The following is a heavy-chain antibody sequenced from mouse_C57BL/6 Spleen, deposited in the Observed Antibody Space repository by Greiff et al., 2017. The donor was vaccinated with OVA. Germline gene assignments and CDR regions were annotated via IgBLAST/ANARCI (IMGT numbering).Heavy chain of an antibody. CDR2: INYDGSST. D-gene: IGHD1-1*01. CDR3: ARDRGYGSSYGMDY. V-gene: IGHV5-16*01. J-gene: IGHJ4*01. Sequence: EVQLVESEGGLVQPGSSMKLSCTASGFTFSDYYMAWVRQVPEKGLEWVANINYDGSSTYYLDSLKSRFIISRDNAKNILYLQMSSLKSEDTATYYCARDRGYGSSYGMDYWGQGTSVTVSS. CDR1: GFTFSDYY.